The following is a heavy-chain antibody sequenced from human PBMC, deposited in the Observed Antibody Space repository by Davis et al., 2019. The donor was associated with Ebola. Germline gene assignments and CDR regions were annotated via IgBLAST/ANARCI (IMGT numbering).Heavy chain of an antibody. CDR3: ARGRRVCNSTSCYCYYDYGMDV. V-gene: IGHV3-7*01. CDR2: IKQDGSEK. CDR1: GFTFSSYW. Sequence: GESLKISCAASGFTFSSYWMSWVCQAPGKGLEWVANIKQDGSEKYYVDSVKGRFTISRDNAKNSLYLQMNSLRAEDTAVYYCARGRRVCNSTSCYCYYDYGMDVWGQGTTVTVSS. J-gene: IGHJ6*02. D-gene: IGHD2-2*01.